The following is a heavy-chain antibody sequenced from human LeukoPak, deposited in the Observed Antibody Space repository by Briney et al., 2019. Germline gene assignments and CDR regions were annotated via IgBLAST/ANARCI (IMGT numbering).Heavy chain of an antibody. CDR1: GFTFSSYG. CDR2: ISSSGSTI. CDR3: AREGGDILDY. J-gene: IGHJ4*02. Sequence: GGTLRLSCAASGFTFSSYGMSWVRQAPGKGLEGVSYISSSGSTIYYADSVKGRFTISRDNAKNSLYLQMNSLRAEDTAVYYCAREGGDILDYWGQGTLVTVSS. V-gene: IGHV3-48*04. D-gene: IGHD2-21*02.